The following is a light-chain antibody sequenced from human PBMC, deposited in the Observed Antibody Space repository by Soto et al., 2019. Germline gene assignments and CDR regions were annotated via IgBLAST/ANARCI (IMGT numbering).Light chain of an antibody. CDR1: QSISSY. V-gene: IGKV1-39*01. J-gene: IGKJ3*01. CDR3: QQSYSTP. CDR2: AAS. Sequence: DIQMTQSPPSLSASVGDRVTITCRASQSISSYLNWYQQKPGKAPKLLIYAASSLQSGVPSRFSGSGSGTDFTLTISSLQPEDFATYYCQQSYSTPFGPGTKVDIK.